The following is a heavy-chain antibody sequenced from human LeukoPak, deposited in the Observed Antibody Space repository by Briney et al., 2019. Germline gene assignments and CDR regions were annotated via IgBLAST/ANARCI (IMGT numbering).Heavy chain of an antibody. CDR2: IYSGGRT. CDR3: ARETSDF. J-gene: IGHJ4*02. CDR1: GFSFSSYA. V-gene: IGHV3-66*01. Sequence: GGSLRLSCAASGFSFSSYAMSWVRQAPGKGLEWVSVIYSGGRTYYADSVKGRFTISRDNSKNTLYLQMNSLRAEDTAVYYCARETSDFWGQGTLVTVSS.